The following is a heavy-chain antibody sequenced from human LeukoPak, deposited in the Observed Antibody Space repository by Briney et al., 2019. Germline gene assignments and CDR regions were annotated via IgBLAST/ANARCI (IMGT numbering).Heavy chain of an antibody. Sequence: GGSLRLSCAASGFTFSSYGMHWVRQAPGKGLEWVAFIRYDGSNKYYADSVKGRFTISRDNSKNTLYLQMNSLRAEDTAVYYCAKAVVVPAAIDYYYYMDVWGKGTTVTVSS. J-gene: IGHJ6*03. CDR3: AKAVVVPAAIDYYYYMDV. CDR1: GFTFSSYG. D-gene: IGHD2-2*01. V-gene: IGHV3-30*02. CDR2: IRYDGSNK.